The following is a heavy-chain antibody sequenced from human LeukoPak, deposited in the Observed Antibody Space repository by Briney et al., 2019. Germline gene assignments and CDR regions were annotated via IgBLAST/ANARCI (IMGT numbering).Heavy chain of an antibody. V-gene: IGHV4-59*08. J-gene: IGHJ4*02. Sequence: PSETLSLTCTVSGGSISSYYWSWIRQPPGKGLEWIGYINYSGSTNYNPSLRSRVTISVDTSKNQFSLKLSSVTAADTAVYYCARVGVSVVRGVIFDYWGQGTLVTVSS. CDR1: GGSISSYY. CDR3: ARVGVSVVRGVIFDY. D-gene: IGHD3-10*01. CDR2: INYSGST.